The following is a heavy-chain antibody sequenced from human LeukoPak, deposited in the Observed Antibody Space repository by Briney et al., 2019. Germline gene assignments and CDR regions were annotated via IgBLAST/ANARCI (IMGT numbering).Heavy chain of an antibody. J-gene: IGHJ5*02. V-gene: IGHV6-1*01. CDR1: GDSVSSKSAA. Sequence: SQTLSLTCSISGDSVSSKSAAWNWIRQSPSRGLEWLGRVYYRSKWYNDYAISVIGRININPDTSKNPFSLQLNSVTPDDTAVYYCARCQFEQQVAWFDPWGQGTLVTVSS. CDR3: ARCQFEQQVAWFDP. D-gene: IGHD1/OR15-1a*01. CDR2: VYYRSKWYN.